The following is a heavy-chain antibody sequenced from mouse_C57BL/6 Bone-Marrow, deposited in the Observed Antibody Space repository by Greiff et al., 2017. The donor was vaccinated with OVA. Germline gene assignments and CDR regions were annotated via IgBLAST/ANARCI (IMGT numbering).Heavy chain of an antibody. CDR1: GYTFTDYY. D-gene: IGHD2-12*01. CDR3: ARSKGLYSPLFDY. V-gene: IGHV1-76*01. J-gene: IGHJ2*01. CDR2: IYPGSGNT. Sequence: VKLMESGAELVRPGASVKLSCKASGYTFTDYYINWVKQRPGQGLEWIARIYPGSGNTYYNEKFKGKATLTAEKSSSTAYMQLSSLTSEDSAVYFCARSKGLYSPLFDYWGQGTTLTVSS.